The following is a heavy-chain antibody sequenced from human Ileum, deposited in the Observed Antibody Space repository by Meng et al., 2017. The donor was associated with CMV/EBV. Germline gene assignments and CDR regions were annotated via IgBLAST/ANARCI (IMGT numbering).Heavy chain of an antibody. J-gene: IGHJ4*02. CDR1: GLTVSSND. CDR2: IYSGGST. V-gene: IGHV3-53*01. Sequence: GESLKISCAASGLTVSSNDMNWVRQPPGKGLEWVSLIYSGGSTYYTDSVKGRFTISRDSSKNTLYLQMNSLRAEDTAVYYCAKYDLQWLVRGGFDYWGQGTLVTVSS. D-gene: IGHD6-19*01. CDR3: AKYDLQWLVRGGFDY.